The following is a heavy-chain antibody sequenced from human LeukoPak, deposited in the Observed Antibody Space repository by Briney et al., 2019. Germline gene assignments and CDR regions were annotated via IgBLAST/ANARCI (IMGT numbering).Heavy chain of an antibody. CDR3: ARAGSSGLLPDY. Sequence: SSETLSLTCTVSGHSISSDYYWGWIRQPPGKGLEWIGSIYHSGSTYYNPSLKSRVTISVDTSKNQFSLRLSSVTAADTAVHYCARAGSSGLLPDYWGQGTLVTVSS. CDR1: GHSISSDYY. V-gene: IGHV4-38-2*02. J-gene: IGHJ4*02. D-gene: IGHD6-6*01. CDR2: IYHSGST.